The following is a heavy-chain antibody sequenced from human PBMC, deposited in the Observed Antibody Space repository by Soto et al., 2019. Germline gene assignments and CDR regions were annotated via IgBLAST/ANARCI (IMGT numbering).Heavy chain of an antibody. CDR2: INHSGST. CDR3: ARSGITMVRGVIKYYYYYGMDV. J-gene: IGHJ6*02. V-gene: IGHV4-34*01. Sequence: SETLSLTCAVYGGSFSGYYWSWIRQPPGKGLEWIGEINHSGSTNYNPSLKSRVTISVDTSKNQFSLKLSSVTAADTAVYYCARSGITMVRGVIKYYYYYGMDVWGQGTTVTVSS. CDR1: GGSFSGYY. D-gene: IGHD3-10*01.